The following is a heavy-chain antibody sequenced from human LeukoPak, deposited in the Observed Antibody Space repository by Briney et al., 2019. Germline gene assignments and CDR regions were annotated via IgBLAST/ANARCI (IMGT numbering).Heavy chain of an antibody. CDR3: ARSSIIAAAGPYYFDY. Sequence: GASVKVSCKASGYTFTSYGISWVRQAPGQGLEWMGWISAYSGNTNYAQKLQGRVTMTTDTSTSTAYMELSSLRSEDTAVYYCARSSIIAAAGPYYFDYWGQGTLVTVSS. CDR1: GYTFTSYG. D-gene: IGHD6-13*01. CDR2: ISAYSGNT. J-gene: IGHJ4*02. V-gene: IGHV1-18*04.